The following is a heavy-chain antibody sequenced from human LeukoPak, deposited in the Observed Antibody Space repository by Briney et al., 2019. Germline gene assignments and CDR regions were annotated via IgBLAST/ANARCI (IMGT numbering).Heavy chain of an antibody. J-gene: IGHJ4*02. CDR1: GYTFTRYY. CDR2: INPNSGGT. CDR3: AWYYIEGRCFDY. Sequence: ASVKVSCKASGYTFTRYYIHWVRQAPGQGLEWMGWINPNSGGTNNAQKFQGRVTMTRDTSIRTAYMELSRLRSDDTAMYHCAWYYIEGRCFDYWGQGTLVTVSS. V-gene: IGHV1-2*02. D-gene: IGHD3-10*01.